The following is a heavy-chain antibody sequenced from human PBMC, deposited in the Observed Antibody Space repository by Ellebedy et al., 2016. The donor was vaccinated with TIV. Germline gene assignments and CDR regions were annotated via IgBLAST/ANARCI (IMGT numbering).Heavy chain of an antibody. D-gene: IGHD3-10*01. J-gene: IGHJ3*02. V-gene: IGHV4-59*01. CDR1: GSSITTYY. Sequence: MPGGSLRLSCSRSGSSITTYYWSWIRQPPGKGLEWIGYIYNVELTNYSPSLKSRTPISIDTSKKQFSLNLTPVTVADTALYFCARGVVRGVAAFDIWGRGTMVIVSS. CDR2: IYNVELT. CDR3: ARGVVRGVAAFDI.